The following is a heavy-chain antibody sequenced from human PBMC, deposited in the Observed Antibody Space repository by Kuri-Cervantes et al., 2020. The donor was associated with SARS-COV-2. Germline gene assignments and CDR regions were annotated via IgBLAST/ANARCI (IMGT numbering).Heavy chain of an antibody. V-gene: IGHV4-59*01. D-gene: IGHD5-24*01. J-gene: IGHJ4*02. Sequence: SETLSLTCTVSGGSISSYYWSWIRQPPGKGLEWIGYIYYSGSTNYNPSLKSRVTISVDTSKNQFSLKLSSVTAADTAVYYCARGDGYNHGSLDYWGQGTLVTVSS. CDR1: GGSISSYY. CDR3: ARGDGYNHGSLDY. CDR2: IYYSGST.